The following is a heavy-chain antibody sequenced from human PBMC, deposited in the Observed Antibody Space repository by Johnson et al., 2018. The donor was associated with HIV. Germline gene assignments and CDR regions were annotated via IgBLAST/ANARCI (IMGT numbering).Heavy chain of an antibody. CDR3: TRRSPYDAFDI. Sequence: QVQLVEFGGGVVQPGRSLSLSCAASGFTFSSYAMNWVRQAPGKGLEWVAVISYDGRNKDYADSVKGRCTISSDNSKNTLFLQMNSLRAEDTAVYYCTRRSPYDAFDIWGQGTMVTVSS. J-gene: IGHJ3*02. CDR1: GFTFSSYA. V-gene: IGHV3-30*04. CDR2: ISYDGRNK.